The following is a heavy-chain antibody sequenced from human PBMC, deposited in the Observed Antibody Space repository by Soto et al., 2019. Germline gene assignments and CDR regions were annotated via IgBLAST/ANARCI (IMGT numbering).Heavy chain of an antibody. V-gene: IGHV3-11*01. D-gene: IGHD6-13*01. CDR1: GFTFSDYY. Sequence: PGVSLRLSCAASGFTFSDYYMSWIRQAPGKGLEWVSYISSSGSTIYYADSVKGRFTISRDNAKNSLYLQMNSLRAEDTAVYYCARDLSDRSSWPIDWGQGTLVTVSS. CDR3: ARDLSDRSSWPID. CDR2: ISSSGSTI. J-gene: IGHJ4*02.